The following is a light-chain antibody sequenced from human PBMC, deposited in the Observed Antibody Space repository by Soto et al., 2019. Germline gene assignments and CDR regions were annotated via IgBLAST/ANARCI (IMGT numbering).Light chain of an antibody. V-gene: IGKV1-5*01. Sequence: GDRVTITCRASQSISSWLAWYQQKPGKAPKLLIYDASSLESGVPSRFSGSGSGTEFTLTISSLQPDDFATYYCQQYNSYPRTFGGGTKLDIK. CDR1: QSISSW. CDR2: DAS. CDR3: QQYNSYPRT. J-gene: IGKJ4*01.